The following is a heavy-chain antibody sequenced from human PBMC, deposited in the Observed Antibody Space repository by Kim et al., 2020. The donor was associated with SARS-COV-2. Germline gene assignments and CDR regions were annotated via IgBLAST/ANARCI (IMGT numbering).Heavy chain of an antibody. CDR3: AKDNIQWLVPDYYYYYGMGV. D-gene: IGHD6-19*01. Sequence: GGSLRLSCAASGFTFSSYAMSWVRQTPGKGLEWVSAISGSGGSTYYADSVKGRFTISRDNSKNTLYLQMNSLRAEDTAVYYCAKDNIQWLVPDYYYYYGMGVWGQGTKVTVSS. CDR1: GFTFSSYA. J-gene: IGHJ6*02. CDR2: ISGSGGST. V-gene: IGHV3-23*01.